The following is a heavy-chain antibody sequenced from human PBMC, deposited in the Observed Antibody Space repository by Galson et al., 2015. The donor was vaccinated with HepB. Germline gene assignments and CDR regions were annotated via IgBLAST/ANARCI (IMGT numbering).Heavy chain of an antibody. D-gene: IGHD2-2*02. Sequence: SVKVSCKASGGTFSSYAISWVRQAPGQGLEWMGGIIPIFGTANYAQKFQGRVTITADESTSTAYMELSSLRSEDTAVYYCARVRRGYCSSTSCYTGSSSWYYYYYMDVWGKGTTVTVSS. V-gene: IGHV1-69*13. CDR1: GGTFSSYA. J-gene: IGHJ6*03. CDR2: IIPIFGTA. CDR3: ARVRRGYCSSTSCYTGSSSWYYYYYMDV.